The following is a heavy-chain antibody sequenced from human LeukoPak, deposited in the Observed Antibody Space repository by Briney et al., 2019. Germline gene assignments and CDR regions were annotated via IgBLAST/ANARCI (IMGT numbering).Heavy chain of an antibody. V-gene: IGHV4-4*07. CDR3: ARDRGYSGSYSGAFDI. Sequence: SETLSLTCTVSGGSICSYHWSWIRQPAGKGLEWIGRIYTSGSTNYNPSLKSRVTMSVDTSKNQFSLKLSSVTAADTAVYYCARDRGYSGSYSGAFDIWGQGTMVTVSS. J-gene: IGHJ3*02. CDR1: GGSICSYH. CDR2: IYTSGST. D-gene: IGHD1-26*01.